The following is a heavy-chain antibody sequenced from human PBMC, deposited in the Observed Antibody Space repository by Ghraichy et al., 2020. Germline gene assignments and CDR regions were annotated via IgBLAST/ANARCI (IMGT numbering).Heavy chain of an antibody. V-gene: IGHV4-59*01. CDR2: IRDSDS. CDR1: GGSISSYY. Sequence: SETLSLTCTVSGGSISSYYWSWIRQPPGKGLEWIGQIRDSDSKYNPSLRSRATISVDTSRNQFSLKLTSVTAADTAVYYCATYEVGGAGQGAWGQGTLVTVSS. J-gene: IGHJ4*02. D-gene: IGHD3-10*01. CDR3: ATYEVGGAGQGA.